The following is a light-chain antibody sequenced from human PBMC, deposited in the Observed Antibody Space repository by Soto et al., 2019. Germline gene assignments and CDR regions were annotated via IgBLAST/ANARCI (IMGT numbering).Light chain of an antibody. J-gene: IGKJ1*01. CDR1: QTISSY. CDR2: ASS. V-gene: IGKV1-39*01. Sequence: DIQMTQSPSSLSASVGDRVTITCRASQTISSYLNWYQQKPGNAPKLLIYASSTLQSGVPSRFNGSGSGTDFTLTISSLQPEDFATYYCQQSFNTPRTFGQGTKVEIK. CDR3: QQSFNTPRT.